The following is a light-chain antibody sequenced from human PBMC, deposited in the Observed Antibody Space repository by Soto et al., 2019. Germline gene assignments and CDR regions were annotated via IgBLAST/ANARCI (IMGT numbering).Light chain of an antibody. CDR2: DAS. V-gene: IGLV2-8*01. CDR1: SSDIGGYNY. J-gene: IGLJ3*02. CDR3: SSYAGSNNFVV. Sequence: QSALTQPPSASGSPGQSVTISCTGTSSDIGGYNYVSWYQQHPGKAPKLMIYDASKRPSGVPDRFSGSKSGNTASLTVSGLQADDEADYYCSSYAGSNNFVVFGGGTKLTVL.